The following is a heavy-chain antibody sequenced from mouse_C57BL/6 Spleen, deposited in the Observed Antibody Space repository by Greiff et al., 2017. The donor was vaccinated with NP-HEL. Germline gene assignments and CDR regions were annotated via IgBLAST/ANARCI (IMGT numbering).Heavy chain of an antibody. Sequence: VQLQQSGPELVKPGASVKIPCKASGYTFTDYNMDWVKQSHGKSLEWIGDINPNNGGTIYNQKFKGKATLTVDKSSSTAYMELRSLTSEDTAVYYCARRRYYYGVEFAYWGQGTLVTVSA. CDR2: INPNNGGT. D-gene: IGHD1-1*01. J-gene: IGHJ3*01. CDR3: ARRRYYYGVEFAY. CDR1: GYTFTDYN. V-gene: IGHV1-18*01.